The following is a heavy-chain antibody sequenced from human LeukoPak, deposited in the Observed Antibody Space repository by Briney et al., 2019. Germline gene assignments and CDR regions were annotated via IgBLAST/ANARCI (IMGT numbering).Heavy chain of an antibody. CDR3: ARVEWFGELSPFDI. J-gene: IGHJ3*02. Sequence: SKTLSLTCTVSGGSVSSGTYYRSWIRQPPGEGLEWIGYIYYSGSTNYNPSLKSRVTISVDTSKNQFSLKLSSVTAADTAVYYCARVEWFGELSPFDIWGQGTMVTVSS. V-gene: IGHV4-61*01. D-gene: IGHD3-10*01. CDR1: GGSVSSGTYY. CDR2: IYYSGST.